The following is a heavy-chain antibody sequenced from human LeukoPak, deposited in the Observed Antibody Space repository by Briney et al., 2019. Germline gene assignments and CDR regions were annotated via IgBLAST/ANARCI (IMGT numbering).Heavy chain of an antibody. V-gene: IGHV4-31*03. CDR1: GGSISSGGYY. Sequence: PSQTLSLTCTVSGGSISSGGYYWSWIRQHPGKGLEWIGYIYYSGSTYYNPSLKSRVTISVDTSRNQFSLKLSSVTAADTAVYYCAREKRRYYYDSSGYSAGGDYWGQGTLVTVSS. J-gene: IGHJ4*02. D-gene: IGHD3-22*01. CDR3: AREKRRYYYDSSGYSAGGDY. CDR2: IYYSGST.